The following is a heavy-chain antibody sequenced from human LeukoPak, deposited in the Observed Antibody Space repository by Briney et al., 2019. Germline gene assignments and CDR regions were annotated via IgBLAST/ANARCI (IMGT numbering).Heavy chain of an antibody. D-gene: IGHD5-18*01. J-gene: IGHJ4*02. CDR2: INHSGST. CDR1: GASITNSAYH. V-gene: IGHV4-39*07. CDR3: ARRRYSYGFILGPAFDY. Sequence: SETLSLTCTVSGASITNSAYHWGWIRQPPGKGLEWIGEINHSGSTNYNPSLKSRVTISVDTSKNQFSLKLSSVTAADTAVYYCARRRYSYGFILGPAFDYWGQGTLVTVSS.